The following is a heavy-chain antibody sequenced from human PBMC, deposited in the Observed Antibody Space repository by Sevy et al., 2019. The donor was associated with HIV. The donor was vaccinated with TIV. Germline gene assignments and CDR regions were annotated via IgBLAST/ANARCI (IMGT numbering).Heavy chain of an antibody. D-gene: IGHD6-13*01. CDR2: ISTYNGNT. V-gene: IGHV1-18*01. CDR1: GYTFTSYG. CDR3: ARDWGPSGAAADRRYFDY. J-gene: IGHJ4*02. Sequence: ASVKVSCKASGYTFTSYGISWVRQAPGQGLEWMGWISTYNGNTNYAQKLQGSVTMTTDTSANTAYMELRSLRSDDTAMHYCARDWGPSGAAADRRYFDYWGQGTLVTVSS.